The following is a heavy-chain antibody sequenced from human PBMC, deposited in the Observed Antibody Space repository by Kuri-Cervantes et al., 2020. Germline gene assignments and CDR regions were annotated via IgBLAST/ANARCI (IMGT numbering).Heavy chain of an antibody. Sequence: SETLSLTCAVSGGSISSSNYWWSWVRQSPGKGLEWIGRIYTSGSTNYNPSLKSRVTMSVDTSKNQFSLKLSSVTAADTAVYYCARVGRTAPDYWGQGTLVTVSS. CDR3: ARVGRTAPDY. J-gene: IGHJ4*02. V-gene: IGHV4-61*02. CDR2: IYTSGST. CDR1: GGSISSSNYW.